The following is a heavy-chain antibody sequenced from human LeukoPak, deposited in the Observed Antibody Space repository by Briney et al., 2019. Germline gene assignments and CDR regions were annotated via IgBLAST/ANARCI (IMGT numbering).Heavy chain of an antibody. CDR2: IYHSGST. CDR1: GYSISSGYY. Sequence: PSETLSLTCTVSGYSISSGYYWGWIRQPPGKGLEWIGRIYHSGSTYYNPSLKSRVTISVDTSKNQFSLKLSSVTAADTAVYYCARLFPAAAAAGTSDYWGQGTLVTVSS. CDR3: ARLFPAAAAAGTSDY. J-gene: IGHJ4*02. V-gene: IGHV4-38-2*02. D-gene: IGHD6-13*01.